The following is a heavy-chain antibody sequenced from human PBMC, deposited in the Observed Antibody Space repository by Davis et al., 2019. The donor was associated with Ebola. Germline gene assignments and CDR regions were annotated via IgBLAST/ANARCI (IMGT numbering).Heavy chain of an antibody. V-gene: IGHV3-23*01. CDR1: ETEMSINA. CDR2: ISGSDGHT. D-gene: IGHD5-12*01. CDR3: AKYRGSHFDS. Sequence: LKISCVSSETEMSINAISWLRQAPGKGLEWVASISGSDGHTDHADAMKGRFTISRDNSMNTLFLQMNRLRVEDTAVYYCAKYRGSHFDSWGQGTLVTVSS. J-gene: IGHJ4*02.